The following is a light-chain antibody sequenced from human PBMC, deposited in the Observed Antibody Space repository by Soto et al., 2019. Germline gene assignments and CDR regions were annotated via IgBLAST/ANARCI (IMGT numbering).Light chain of an antibody. V-gene: IGKV3-20*01. CDR2: GAS. Sequence: EIVLTQSPATLSSFPGDRVTLSCRASQYINTRLAWYQHRPGQAPRLLIYGASSRATGTPDRFSDSGSGTDFTLTINRLEPEDFALYYCQQYGSSPPTFGQGTKVDIK. CDR3: QQYGSSPPT. J-gene: IGKJ1*01. CDR1: QYINTR.